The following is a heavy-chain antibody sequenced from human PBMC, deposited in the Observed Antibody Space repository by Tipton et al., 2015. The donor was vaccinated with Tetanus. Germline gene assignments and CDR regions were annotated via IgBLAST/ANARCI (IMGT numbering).Heavy chain of an antibody. J-gene: IGHJ6*02. CDR2: IYYSGST. CDR1: GDSLSNGDYY. V-gene: IGHV4-30-4*01. D-gene: IGHD3-10*01. Sequence: TLSLTCTVSGDSLSNGDYYWSWIRQPPGKGLESIGYIYYSGSTYYNPSLKSRVTISVDTSKNQFSLRLSSVTAADTAVYYCARDRGVRGGYYYYHGMDVWGQGTTVTVSS. CDR3: ARDRGVRGGYYYYHGMDV.